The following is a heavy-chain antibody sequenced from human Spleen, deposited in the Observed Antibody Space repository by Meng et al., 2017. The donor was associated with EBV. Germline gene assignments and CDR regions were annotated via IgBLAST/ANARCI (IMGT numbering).Heavy chain of an antibody. CDR2: IHHSGGT. D-gene: IGHD2-15*01. V-gene: IGHV4-4*02. Sequence: QLRESGPGLVRLVGTLSLTCAVSRGFITSGDWWSWVRQSPGKGLEWIGEIHHSGGTSYNPSLKSRVTISLDMSKDQFSLRLSSVTAADTAVYYCARAGYHRPASEYWGQGTLVTVSS. CDR1: RGFITSGDW. J-gene: IGHJ4*02. CDR3: ARAGYHRPASEY.